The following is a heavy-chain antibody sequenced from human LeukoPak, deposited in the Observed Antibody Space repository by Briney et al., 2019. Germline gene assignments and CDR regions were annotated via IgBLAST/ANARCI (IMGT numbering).Heavy chain of an antibody. D-gene: IGHD2-15*01. V-gene: IGHV3-48*01. J-gene: IGHJ4*02. Sequence: GGVPTLSCAAPGFIFSGHGMNWGRQAPGEGLEVILLISSSSGGTIYYADSVKGRFTISRDNAKNSVYLQMNSLRAEDTAVYYCARDRGYCSGGTCYASFDHWGQGTLVTVSS. CDR2: ISSSSGGTI. CDR3: ARDRGYCSGGTCYASFDH. CDR1: GFIFSGHG.